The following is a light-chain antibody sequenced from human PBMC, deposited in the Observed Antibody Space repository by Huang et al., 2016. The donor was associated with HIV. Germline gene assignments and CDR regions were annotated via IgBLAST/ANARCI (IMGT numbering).Light chain of an antibody. CDR3: QQYNKWPRT. CDR2: GAS. J-gene: IGKJ1*01. V-gene: IGKV3-15*01. CDR1: QSVSSD. Sequence: EIVMTQSPATLSVSPGERASLSCRASQSVSSDLAWYQQRPGQAPRLLIYGASTRATGIPARFSGSGSGTELTRTISSLQSEDFAVYNCQQYNKWPRTFGQGTKVEIK.